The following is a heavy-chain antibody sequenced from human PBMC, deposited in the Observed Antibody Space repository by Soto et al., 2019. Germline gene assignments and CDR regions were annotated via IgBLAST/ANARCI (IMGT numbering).Heavy chain of an antibody. CDR2: IDPSDSYT. V-gene: IGHV5-10-1*01. CDR3: ARRDFWSGYYTNGMDV. Sequence: WESLTITCTSSGDSFTRYWIIWVSQMPGKGLEWMGRIDPSDSYTNYSPSFQGHVTISADKSISTAYLQWSSLKASDTAMYYCARRDFWSGYYTNGMDVWGQGTTVNVYS. J-gene: IGHJ6*02. CDR1: GDSFTRYW. D-gene: IGHD3-3*01.